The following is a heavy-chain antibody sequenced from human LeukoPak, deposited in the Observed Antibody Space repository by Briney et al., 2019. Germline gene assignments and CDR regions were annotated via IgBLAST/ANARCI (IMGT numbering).Heavy chain of an antibody. D-gene: IGHD1-26*01. CDR2: IRYDGSNK. CDR1: GFTFSSYG. V-gene: IGHV3-30*02. CDR3: AKDRVGATYLMDY. Sequence: GGSLRLSCAASGFTFSSYGIHWVRQAPGKGLEWVAFIRYDGSNKYYADSVKGRFTISRDNSKNTLYLQMNSLRAEDTAVYYCAKDRVGATYLMDYWGQGTLVTVSS. J-gene: IGHJ4*02.